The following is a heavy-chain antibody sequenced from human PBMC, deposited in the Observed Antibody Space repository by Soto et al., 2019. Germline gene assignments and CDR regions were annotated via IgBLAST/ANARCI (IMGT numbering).Heavy chain of an antibody. J-gene: IGHJ4*01. CDR1: GFTIDNEY. D-gene: IGHD3-22*01. CDR3: ARGAGYFDNSGYVPYYFDY. CDR2: IQSGDTT. V-gene: IGHV3-53*01. Sequence: GSLRLSCVASGFTIDNEYMSWVRQAPGKGLEWVSVIQSGDTTYYADSVKGRFTISRDNSKNTVFLQMNNLRVEDTAMYHCARGAGYFDNSGYVPYYFDYWGQGTLVTVSS.